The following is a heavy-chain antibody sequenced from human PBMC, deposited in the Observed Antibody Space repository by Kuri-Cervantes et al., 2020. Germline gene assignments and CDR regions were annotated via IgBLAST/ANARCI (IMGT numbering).Heavy chain of an antibody. CDR3: ASGREKRRIAARTNYFDY. D-gene: IGHD6-6*01. J-gene: IGHJ4*02. Sequence: LSLTCTVSGGSISSYYWSWIRQPPGKGLEWLSYISSGGTTIYYADSVKGRFTISRDNAKNSLYLQMNSLRAEDTAVYYCASGREKRRIAARTNYFDYWGQGTLVTVSS. CDR1: GGSISSYY. CDR2: ISSGGTTI. V-gene: IGHV3-11*04.